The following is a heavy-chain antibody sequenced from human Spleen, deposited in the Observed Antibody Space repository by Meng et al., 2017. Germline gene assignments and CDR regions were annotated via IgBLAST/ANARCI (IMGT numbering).Heavy chain of an antibody. V-gene: IGHV3-15*01. D-gene: IGHD3-3*01. CDR3: TTGPITIFGVVIIGTRDY. J-gene: IGHJ4*02. CDR2: IKSKTDGGTT. CDR1: GFTFSSYG. Sequence: GESLKISCAESGFTFSSYGMHWVRQAPGKGLEWVGRIKSKTDGGTTDYAAPVKGRFTISRDDSKNTLYLQMNSLKTEDTAVYYCTTGPITIFGVVIIGTRDYWGQGTLVTVSS.